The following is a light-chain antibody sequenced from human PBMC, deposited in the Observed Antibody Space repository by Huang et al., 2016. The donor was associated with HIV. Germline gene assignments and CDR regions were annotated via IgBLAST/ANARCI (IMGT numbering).Light chain of an antibody. V-gene: IGKV3-15*01. CDR1: QSVSSN. J-gene: IGKJ4*01. CDR3: QQYNNWPPLLT. CDR2: GAS. Sequence: EIVMTQSPATLSVSPGERATLACRASQSVSSNLAWYQQKPGQAPMLLIYGASTRATGIPARFSGSGSGTEFTLTISSLQSEDFAVYYCQQYNNWPPLLTFGGGTKVEIK.